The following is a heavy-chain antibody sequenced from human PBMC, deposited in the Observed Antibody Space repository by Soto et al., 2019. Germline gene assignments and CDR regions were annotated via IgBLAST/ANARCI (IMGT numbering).Heavy chain of an antibody. V-gene: IGHV4-30-4*01. CDR3: ARDKHYDSSGYT. J-gene: IGHJ5*02. D-gene: IGHD3-22*01. CDR1: VGSISSGDYY. CDR2: IYYSGST. Sequence: SETLSVTCIFSVGSISSGDYYWSWIRQPPGKGLEWIGYIYYSGSTYYNPSLKSRVTISVDTSKNQLSLKLSSVTAADTAVYYCARDKHYDSSGYTWGQGTMVTVSS.